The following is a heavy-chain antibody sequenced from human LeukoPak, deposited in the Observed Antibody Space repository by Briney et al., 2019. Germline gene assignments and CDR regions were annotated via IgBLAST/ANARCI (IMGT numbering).Heavy chain of an antibody. Sequence: SETLSLTCTVSGYSISSGYYWGWIRQPPGKGLEWIGSMSHSGSTYYNPSLKSRVTMSVDTSKNQFSLKLSSVTAADTAVYYCARVRYNWNRDFDYWGQGTLVTVSS. V-gene: IGHV4-38-2*02. D-gene: IGHD1-20*01. CDR3: ARVRYNWNRDFDY. J-gene: IGHJ4*02. CDR2: MSHSGST. CDR1: GYSISSGYY.